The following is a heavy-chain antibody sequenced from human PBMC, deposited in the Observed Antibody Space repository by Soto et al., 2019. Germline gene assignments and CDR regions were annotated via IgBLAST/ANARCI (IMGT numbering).Heavy chain of an antibody. CDR3: AREVTMVRGARVYGMDV. J-gene: IGHJ6*02. Sequence: QVQLVQSGAEVKKPGASVKVSCKASGYMFTGYDRHWVRQAPGQGLEWMGWINPNRGVTNYGQKVQGRVTMTRDLTISTAYMELSGLRSDDTAVYYCAREVTMVRGARVYGMDVWGQGTTVTVSS. D-gene: IGHD3-10*01. V-gene: IGHV1-2*02. CDR2: INPNRGVT. CDR1: GYMFTGYD.